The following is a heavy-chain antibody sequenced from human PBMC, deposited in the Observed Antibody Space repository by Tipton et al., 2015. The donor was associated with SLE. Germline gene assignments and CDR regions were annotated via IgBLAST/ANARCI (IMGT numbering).Heavy chain of an antibody. Sequence: LRLSCAASGFTFSSYAMSWVRQAPGKGLEWIGYIYYSGTTNYNPSLKSRVTILVDTSKNQFSLKLSSVTAADTAVYYCARGALRGLWDYWGQGTLVTVSS. V-gene: IGHV4-59*12. CDR2: IYYSGTT. CDR1: GFTFSSYA. D-gene: IGHD2/OR15-2a*01. CDR3: ARGALRGLWDY. J-gene: IGHJ4*02.